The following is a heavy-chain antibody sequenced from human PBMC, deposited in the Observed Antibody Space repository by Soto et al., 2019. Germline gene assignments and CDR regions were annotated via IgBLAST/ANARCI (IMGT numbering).Heavy chain of an antibody. V-gene: IGHV1-3*01. CDR1: GYTFTSYA. CDR3: ARGASSVTTFYFDL. CDR2: INPGNGNT. J-gene: IGHJ2*01. D-gene: IGHD4-17*01. Sequence: QVQVVQSGAEVKKPGASVKVSCKASGYTFTSYAMHWVRQAPGQRLEWMGWINPGNGNTKNSQKFKGXVXLTRDTLASTAYMELSSLRSEDTAVYYCARGASSVTTFYFDLWGRGTLVTVSS.